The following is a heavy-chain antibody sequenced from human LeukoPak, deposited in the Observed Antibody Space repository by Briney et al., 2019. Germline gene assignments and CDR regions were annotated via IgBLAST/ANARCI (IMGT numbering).Heavy chain of an antibody. Sequence: GGSLRLSCAASGLTFCSYGMSWVRQAPGKGLEWVSAISGSGGSTYYADSVKGRFTISRDTSKNTLYLQMNSLRAEDTPVYYCARDRTGYIWFDPWGQGTLVTVSS. CDR1: GLTFCSYG. V-gene: IGHV3-23*01. J-gene: IGHJ5*02. CDR2: ISGSGGST. CDR3: ARDRTGYIWFDP. D-gene: IGHD3-16*02.